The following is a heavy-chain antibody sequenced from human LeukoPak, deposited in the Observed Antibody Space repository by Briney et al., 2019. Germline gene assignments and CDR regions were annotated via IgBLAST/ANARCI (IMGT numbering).Heavy chain of an antibody. CDR2: ISYDGSNK. D-gene: IGHD3-9*01. Sequence: GGSLRLSCAASGFTFSSYAMHWVRQAPGKGLEWVAVISYDGSNKYYADSVKGRFTISRDNSKNTLYLQMNSLRAEDTAVYYCAKDYQPKTYYDILTGYLDYWGQGTLVTVSS. V-gene: IGHV3-30*04. J-gene: IGHJ4*02. CDR1: GFTFSSYA. CDR3: AKDYQPKTYYDILTGYLDY.